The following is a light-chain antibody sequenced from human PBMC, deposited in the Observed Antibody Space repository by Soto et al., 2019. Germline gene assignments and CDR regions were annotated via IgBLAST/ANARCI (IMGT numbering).Light chain of an antibody. CDR3: YSYTTSGTYV. J-gene: IGLJ1*01. CDR1: SSDVGGYKY. V-gene: IGLV2-14*01. Sequence: QSALTQPASVSGSPGQSIAISCTGTSSDVGGYKYVSWYQQHPAKAPKLMIYDVSNRPSGVSDRFSGSKSGNTASLTISGLQAEDEADYYCYSYTTSGTYVFGTGTKLTVL. CDR2: DVS.